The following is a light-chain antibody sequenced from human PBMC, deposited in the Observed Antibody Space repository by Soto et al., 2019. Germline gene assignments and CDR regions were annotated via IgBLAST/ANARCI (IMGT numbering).Light chain of an antibody. V-gene: IGLV4-69*01. J-gene: IGLJ2*01. CDR1: SGHSSYA. CDR2: LDSAGSH. CDR3: QTWGTGIHVV. Sequence: QLVLTQSPSASASLGASVKLTCTLSSGHSSYAIAWHQQQPEKGPRYLMKLDSAGSHTKGDAIPDRFSGSSSGAERYLTISSLQSEDEADYSCQTWGTGIHVVFGGGTKLTVL.